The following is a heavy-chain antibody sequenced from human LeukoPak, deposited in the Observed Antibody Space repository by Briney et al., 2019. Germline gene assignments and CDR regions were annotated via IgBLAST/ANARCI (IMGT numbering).Heavy chain of an antibody. D-gene: IGHD3-22*01. J-gene: IGHJ4*02. CDR2: ISGSGGST. V-gene: IGHV3-23*01. CDR1: GFTFSSYA. Sequence: GGSLRLSCAASGFTFSSYAMSWVRQAPGKGLEWVSAISGSGGSTYYADSVKGRFTIPRDNSKNTLYLQMNSLRAEDTAVYYCARGDVLYYDSSGHYDYWGQGTLVTVSS. CDR3: ARGDVLYYDSSGHYDY.